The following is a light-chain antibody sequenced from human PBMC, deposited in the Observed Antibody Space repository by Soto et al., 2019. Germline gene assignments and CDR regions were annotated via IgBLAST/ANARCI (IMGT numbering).Light chain of an antibody. Sequence: DIQMTQSPSTLSASVGDRVTITCRASQSIDSWLAWYQQKPGKAPKLLMYKASSVESGVPSRFSGSGSETEVTLTISSLQPDDFATYYCQHYKSYPWTFGQGTKVEIK. CDR2: KAS. V-gene: IGKV1-5*03. J-gene: IGKJ1*01. CDR1: QSIDSW. CDR3: QHYKSYPWT.